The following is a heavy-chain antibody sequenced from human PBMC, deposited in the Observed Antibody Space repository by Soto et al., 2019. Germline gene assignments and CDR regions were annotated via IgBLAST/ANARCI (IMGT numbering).Heavy chain of an antibody. CDR3: ARMATFGSLNWFDP. Sequence: ASVKVSCKASGYSFTDNDVSWVRQATGQGLEWMGWMNPGSGDTGYAQKFQGRVTMTRDISIATAYMELSSLRSDDTAIYYCARMATFGSLNWFDPWGQGTLVTVSS. J-gene: IGHJ5*02. CDR1: GYSFTDND. V-gene: IGHV1-8*01. D-gene: IGHD3-16*01. CDR2: MNPGSGDT.